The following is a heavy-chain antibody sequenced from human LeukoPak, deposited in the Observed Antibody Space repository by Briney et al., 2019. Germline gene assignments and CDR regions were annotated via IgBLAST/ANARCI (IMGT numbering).Heavy chain of an antibody. Sequence: ASVKVSCKASGYTFTGYYMHWVRQAPGQGLEWMGWINPNSGGTNYTQKFQGRVTMTRDTSISTAYMELSRLRSDDTAVYYCARDSGMDYYDSSGYYYVLLRNWGQGTLITVSS. CDR3: ARDSGMDYYDSSGYYYVLLRN. V-gene: IGHV1-2*02. J-gene: IGHJ4*02. CDR1: GYTFTGYY. CDR2: INPNSGGT. D-gene: IGHD3-22*01.